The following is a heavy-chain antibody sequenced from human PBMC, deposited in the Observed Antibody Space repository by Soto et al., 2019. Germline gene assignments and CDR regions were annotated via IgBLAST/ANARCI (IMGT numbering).Heavy chain of an antibody. J-gene: IGHJ5*02. V-gene: IGHV1-3*01. CDR2: INAGNGNT. D-gene: IGHD2-15*01. Sequence: VASVKVSCKASGYTFTSYAMHWVRQAPGQRLEWMGWINAGNGNTKYSQKFQGRVTITRDTSASTAYMELSSLGSEDTAVYYCAGEGYCSGGSCYNWFDPWGQGTLVTVS. CDR3: AGEGYCSGGSCYNWFDP. CDR1: GYTFTSYA.